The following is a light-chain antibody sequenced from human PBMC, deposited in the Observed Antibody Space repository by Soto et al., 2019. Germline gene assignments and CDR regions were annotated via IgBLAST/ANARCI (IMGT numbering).Light chain of an antibody. Sequence: QSALTQPPSVSGSPGQSITISCTGTSSDVGAYNDVSWYQQLPDTSPKLMIYDVTYPPYGVSNRFSGSKSGNTASLTISGMKADDEAAYFCSSSTTSSTLVFGGGTKLTVL. CDR3: SSSTTSSTLV. V-gene: IGLV2-14*01. CDR2: DVT. J-gene: IGLJ3*02. CDR1: SSDVGAYND.